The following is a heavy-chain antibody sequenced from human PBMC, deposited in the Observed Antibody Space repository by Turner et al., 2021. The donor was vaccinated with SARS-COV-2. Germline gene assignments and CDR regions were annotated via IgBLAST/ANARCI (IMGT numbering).Heavy chain of an antibody. CDR2: ISRNSGSI. CDR1: GFTFDDYA. V-gene: IGHV3-9*01. Sequence: EVQLVESAGGLVQPGRSLSLSCAASGFTFDDYAMHWVRQAPGKGLEWVSGISRNSGSIGYADSVKGRFTIFRDNAKNSLYQQMNSLRAEDTALYYCAKDMLGNYDYNGIDLWGQGTTVTVSS. CDR3: AKDMLGNYDYNGIDL. J-gene: IGHJ6*02. D-gene: IGHD1-26*01.